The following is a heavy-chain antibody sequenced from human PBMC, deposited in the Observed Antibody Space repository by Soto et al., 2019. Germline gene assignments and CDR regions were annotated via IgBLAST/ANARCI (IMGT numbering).Heavy chain of an antibody. V-gene: IGHV3-9*01. CDR1: GFSFDDYA. CDR2: ISWNSGTI. Sequence: EVQLVESGGGLVQPGRSLRLSCAASGFSFDDYAMHWVRQAPGKGLEWVSGISWNSGTIYYADSLKGRFTISRDNAKNSLYLQMNGLRAEDTAFYYCAKDMRGGSSSSRYFYGMDVWGQGTTVTVSS. D-gene: IGHD6-13*01. J-gene: IGHJ6*02. CDR3: AKDMRGGSSSSRYFYGMDV.